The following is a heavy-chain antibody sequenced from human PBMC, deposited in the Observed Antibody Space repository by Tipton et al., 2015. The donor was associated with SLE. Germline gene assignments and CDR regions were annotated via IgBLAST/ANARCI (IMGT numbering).Heavy chain of an antibody. Sequence: TLSLTCAVYGGSFSGYNWNWIRQPPGKGLEWIGEINHSGSTNYNPSLKSRVTISVDTSKNQFSLKLSSVTAADTAVYYCAREASYCGGDCYPSWFDPWGQGTLVTVSS. CDR2: INHSGST. V-gene: IGHV4-34*01. J-gene: IGHJ5*02. D-gene: IGHD2-21*01. CDR1: GGSFSGYN. CDR3: AREASYCGGDCYPSWFDP.